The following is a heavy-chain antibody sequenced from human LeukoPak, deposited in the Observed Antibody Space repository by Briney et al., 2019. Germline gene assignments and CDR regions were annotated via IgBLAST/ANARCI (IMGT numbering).Heavy chain of an antibody. CDR2: IAGGGDTI. J-gene: IGHJ4*02. D-gene: IGHD2/OR15-2a*01. CDR1: GFTFSTYE. V-gene: IGHV3-48*03. Sequence: GGSLRLSCVASGFTFSTYEMNWVRQAPGKGLGWISYIAGGGDTIYYADSVKGRFTISRDNAKNSLYLQMNSLRADDTAVYYCARERTTIVSGTTIGAYWGQGTLVTVSS. CDR3: ARERTTIVSGTTIGAY.